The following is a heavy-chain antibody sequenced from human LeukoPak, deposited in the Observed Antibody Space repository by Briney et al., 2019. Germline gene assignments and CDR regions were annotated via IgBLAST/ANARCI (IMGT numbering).Heavy chain of an antibody. D-gene: IGHD3-22*01. Sequence: SETLSLTCAVYGGSFSGYYWSWIRQPPGKGLEWIGEINHSGSTSYNPSLKSRVTISVDTSKNQFSLKLSSVTAADTAVYYCAREGGTMIVIPYAFDIWGQGTMVTVSS. J-gene: IGHJ3*02. CDR3: AREGGTMIVIPYAFDI. CDR2: INHSGST. V-gene: IGHV4-34*01. CDR1: GGSFSGYY.